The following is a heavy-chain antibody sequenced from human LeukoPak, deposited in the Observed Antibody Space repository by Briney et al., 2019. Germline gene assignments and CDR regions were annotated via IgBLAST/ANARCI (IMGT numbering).Heavy chain of an antibody. CDR2: INANGGGT. J-gene: IGHJ4*02. Sequence: PGGSLRLSCAASGFTFSNYAMHWVRQAPGMGLEYVSAINANGGGTYYADSVKGRFTISRDNSKSTVYHQLGSLRAEDMAVYFCARVLLPGYYYDYWGQGPLATVSS. CDR3: ARVLLPGYYYDY. CDR1: GFTFSNYA. V-gene: IGHV3-64*02. D-gene: IGHD3-9*01.